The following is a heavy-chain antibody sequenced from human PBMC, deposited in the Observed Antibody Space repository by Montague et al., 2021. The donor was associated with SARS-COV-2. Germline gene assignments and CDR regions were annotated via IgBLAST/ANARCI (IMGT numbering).Heavy chain of an antibody. J-gene: IGHJ6*02. D-gene: IGHD1-1*01. V-gene: IGHV6-1*01. CDR1: GDSVSSNSAT. Sequence: CAISGDSVSSNSATWNWVRQSPSSGLAWLGRTYYRSKWYNDYAVSVRSRVTINPDTSKNQFSLQLNSVTPEDTAIYYCTSGREGNYNVMDVWGQGTTVTVSS. CDR2: TYYRSKWYN. CDR3: TSGREGNYNVMDV.